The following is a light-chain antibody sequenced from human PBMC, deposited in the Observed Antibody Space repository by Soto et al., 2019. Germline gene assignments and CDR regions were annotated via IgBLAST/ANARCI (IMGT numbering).Light chain of an antibody. CDR2: DAS. Sequence: EIVLTQSPGSLSVSPGERATLSCRASQSVSSYLAWYQQKPGQAPRLLIYDASNRATGIPARFSGSGSGTDFTLTIRSLAPEDFAVYYCQQRSNWITFGQGTRLEIK. V-gene: IGKV3-11*01. J-gene: IGKJ5*01. CDR1: QSVSSY. CDR3: QQRSNWIT.